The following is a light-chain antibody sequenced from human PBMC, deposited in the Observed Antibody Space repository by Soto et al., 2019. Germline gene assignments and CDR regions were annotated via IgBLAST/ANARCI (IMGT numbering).Light chain of an antibody. Sequence: DIQMTQSPFSLSASVGDRVTITCRASQNISNYLNWYQQKPGKAPKPLIYSASSLQSGVPSRFSGSGSGTDFPLTINSLQPEDFATYYCQQSYSALIFTFGPGTKVDIK. V-gene: IGKV1-39*01. CDR2: SAS. CDR3: QQSYSALIFT. J-gene: IGKJ3*01. CDR1: QNISNY.